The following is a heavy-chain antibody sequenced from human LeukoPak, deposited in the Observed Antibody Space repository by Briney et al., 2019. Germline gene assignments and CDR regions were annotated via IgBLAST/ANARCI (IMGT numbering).Heavy chain of an antibody. CDR2: IYHSGST. CDR3: ARDIGPSVAVAGTGEYFQH. Sequence: PSETLSLTCTVSGGSISSGGYYWSWIRQPPGKGLEWIGYIYHSGSTYYNPSLKSRVTISVDRSKNQFSLKLSSVTAADTAVYYCARDIGPSVAVAGTGEYFQHWGQGTLVTVSS. J-gene: IGHJ1*01. V-gene: IGHV4-30-2*01. CDR1: GGSISSGGYY. D-gene: IGHD6-19*01.